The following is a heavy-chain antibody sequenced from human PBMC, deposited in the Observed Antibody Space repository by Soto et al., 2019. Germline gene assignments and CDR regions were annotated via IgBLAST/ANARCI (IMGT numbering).Heavy chain of an antibody. CDR2: IWYDGSNK. J-gene: IGHJ4*02. CDR1: GFTFSSYG. CDR3: ARGQGFGELHY. D-gene: IGHD3-10*01. Sequence: QVQLVESGGGVVQPGRSLRLSCAASGFTFSSYGMHWVRQAPGKGLEWVAVIWYDGSNKYYADSVKGRFTISRDNSKNTLYLQRNSLRAEDTAVYYCARGQGFGELHYWGQGTLVTVSS. V-gene: IGHV3-33*01.